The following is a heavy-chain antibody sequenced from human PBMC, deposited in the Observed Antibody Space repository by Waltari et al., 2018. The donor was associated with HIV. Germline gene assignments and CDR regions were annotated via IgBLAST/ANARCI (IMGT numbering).Heavy chain of an antibody. J-gene: IGHJ4*02. CDR3: ARDPTGGESDY. Sequence: EVQLVESGGGLVQPGGSLRLSCAASGFTFSRYWMSWVRQAPGKGLEWVANIKQDGSEKYYVDSVKGRFTISRDNAKNSLYLQMNSLRAEDTAVYYCARDPTGGESDYWGQGTLVTVSS. V-gene: IGHV3-7*01. D-gene: IGHD3-16*01. CDR2: IKQDGSEK. CDR1: GFTFSRYW.